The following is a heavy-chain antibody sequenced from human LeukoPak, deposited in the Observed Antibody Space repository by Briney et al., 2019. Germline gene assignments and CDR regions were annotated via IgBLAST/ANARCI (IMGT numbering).Heavy chain of an antibody. Sequence: GGSLRLSCAASGFTFSSYDMHWVRQATGKGLECVSAIGTAGDPYYPGSVKGRFTISRENAKNSLYLQMNSLRAEDTAVYYCARSGIAAAGLTFDYWGQGTLVTVSS. CDR3: ARSGIAAAGLTFDY. V-gene: IGHV3-13*05. CDR2: IGTAGDP. D-gene: IGHD6-13*01. CDR1: GFTFSSYD. J-gene: IGHJ4*02.